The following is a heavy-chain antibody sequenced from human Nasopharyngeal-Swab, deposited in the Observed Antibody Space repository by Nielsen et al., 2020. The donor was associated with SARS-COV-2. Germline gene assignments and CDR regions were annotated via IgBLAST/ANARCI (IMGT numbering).Heavy chain of an antibody. J-gene: IGHJ4*02. CDR3: ARVFYSSGWYWFDY. CDR1: GFTFSDYY. V-gene: IGHV3-11*01. D-gene: IGHD6-19*01. Sequence: GESLKISCAASGFTFSDYYMSWIRQAPGKGLERVSYISSSGSTIYYADSVKGRFTISRDNAKNSLYLQMNSLRAEDTAVYYCARVFYSSGWYWFDYWGQGTLVTVSS. CDR2: ISSSGSTI.